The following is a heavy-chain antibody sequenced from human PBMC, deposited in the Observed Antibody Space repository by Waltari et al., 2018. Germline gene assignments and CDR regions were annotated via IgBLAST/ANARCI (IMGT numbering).Heavy chain of an antibody. J-gene: IGHJ6*02. Sequence: EEQLVESGGGLAQPGESLRLSCAVSGFTFSRYWMDWVRQRPGTGLVWVALVNSDGGSTTYADSVKGRFTISRDNAKNTLYVQMNRLRAEDTAVYYCARVATKTYSSPVPGRPYYYGMDVWGQGTTVTVSS. CDR2: VNSDGGST. V-gene: IGHV3-74*01. CDR3: ARVATKTYSSPVPGRPYYYGMDV. D-gene: IGHD6-19*01. CDR1: GFTFSRYW.